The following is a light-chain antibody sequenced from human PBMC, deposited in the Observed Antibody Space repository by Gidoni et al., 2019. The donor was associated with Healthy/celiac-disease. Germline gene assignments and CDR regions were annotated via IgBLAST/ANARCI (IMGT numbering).Light chain of an antibody. CDR1: QSISSY. CDR3: QQSYSTPRT. J-gene: IGKJ3*01. Sequence: DIQMTQSPSSLSASVGDRVTITCRASQSISSYLNLYQQKPGKAPKLLIYAASSLQSGVPSRFSGSGSWTDFTLTISSLQPEDFATYYCQQSYSTPRTFGPGTKVDIK. CDR2: AAS. V-gene: IGKV1-39*01.